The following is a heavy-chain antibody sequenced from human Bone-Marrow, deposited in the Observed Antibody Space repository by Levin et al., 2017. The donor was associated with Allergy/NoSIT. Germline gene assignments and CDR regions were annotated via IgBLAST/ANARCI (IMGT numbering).Heavy chain of an antibody. CDR3: ARERVYCSGGSCNQPYQSNWFDP. CDR1: GYTFTGYY. CDR2: INPNSGGT. Sequence: ASVKVSCKASGYTFTGYYMHWVRQAPGQGLEWMGWINPNSGGTNYAQKFQGRVTMTRDTSISTAYMELSRLRSDDTAVYYCARERVYCSGGSCNQPYQSNWFDPWGQGTLVTVSS. V-gene: IGHV1-2*02. J-gene: IGHJ5*02. D-gene: IGHD2-15*01.